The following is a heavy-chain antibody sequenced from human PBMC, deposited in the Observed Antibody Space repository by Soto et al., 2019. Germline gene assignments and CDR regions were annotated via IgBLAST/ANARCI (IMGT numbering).Heavy chain of an antibody. J-gene: IGHJ5*02. CDR2: IYYSGST. V-gene: IGHV4-59*12. D-gene: IGHD2-15*01. CDR1: GGSLGSYY. CDR3: ARGVVGPRRENWFDL. Sequence: SETLSLTCAVSGGSLGSYYWSWIRQPPGKGLEWIGYIYYSGSTNYTPSLKSRVTISVDTSKNQFSLKLSPVTAADTAVYYCARGVVGPRRENWFDLSGQTILVTVST.